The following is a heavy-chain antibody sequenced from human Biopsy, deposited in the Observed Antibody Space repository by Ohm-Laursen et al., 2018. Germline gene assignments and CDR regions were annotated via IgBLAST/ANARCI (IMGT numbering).Heavy chain of an antibody. D-gene: IGHD4-11*01. CDR3: ARDSGILNYGNFKYYHYYGMDV. CDR2: IYYSVMT. CDR1: GDSITRSY. Sequence: SETLSLTCTLSGDSITRSYWSWIRQPPGKGLEWIGHIYYSVMTNYNPPLQSRVSISVDTSRNQVSLTLSSVTAADTAVYYCARDSGILNYGNFKYYHYYGMDVWGQGTKVTVSS. J-gene: IGHJ6*02. V-gene: IGHV4-59*01.